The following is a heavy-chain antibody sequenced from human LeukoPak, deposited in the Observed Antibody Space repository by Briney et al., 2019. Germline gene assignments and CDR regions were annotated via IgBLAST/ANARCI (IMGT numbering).Heavy chain of an antibody. CDR2: INSDGSST. J-gene: IGHJ4*02. V-gene: IGHV3-74*01. CDR3: ARDFEFGSAAGTPN. D-gene: IGHD6-13*01. Sequence: GGSLRLSCAASGFTFSSYWMHWVRQAPGKGLVWVSRINSDGSSTSYADSVKGRFTISRDNAKNSLYLQMNSLRAEDTAVYYCARDFEFGSAAGTPNWGQGTLVTVSS. CDR1: GFTFSSYW.